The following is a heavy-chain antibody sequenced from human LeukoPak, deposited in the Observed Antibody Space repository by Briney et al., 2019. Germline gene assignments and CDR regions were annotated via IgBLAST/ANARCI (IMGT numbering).Heavy chain of an antibody. CDR2: ISGSGGST. CDR3: AKDTCSGGSCYSNWFDP. Sequence: GGSLRLSXAASGFTFSSYVISWVRQAPGKGLEWVSAISGSGGSTYYADSVKGRFTISRDNSKNTLYLQMNSLRAEDTAVYYCAKDTCSGGSCYSNWFDPWGQGTLVTVSS. CDR1: GFTFSSYV. D-gene: IGHD2-15*01. J-gene: IGHJ5*02. V-gene: IGHV3-23*01.